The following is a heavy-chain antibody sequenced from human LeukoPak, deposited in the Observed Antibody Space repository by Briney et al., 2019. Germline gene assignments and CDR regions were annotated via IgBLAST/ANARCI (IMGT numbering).Heavy chain of an antibody. Sequence: GASVKVSCEASGYTFPGFYIHWVRQAPGQGLEWMGWINPNSGDTNYAQKFQGRVTMTRDTSISTAYMEMSGLRSDDTAVYYCARDWKYYTSGSPSGYWGQGTLVTVSS. D-gene: IGHD3-10*01. J-gene: IGHJ4*02. V-gene: IGHV1-2*02. CDR2: INPNSGDT. CDR1: GYTFPGFY. CDR3: ARDWKYYTSGSPSGY.